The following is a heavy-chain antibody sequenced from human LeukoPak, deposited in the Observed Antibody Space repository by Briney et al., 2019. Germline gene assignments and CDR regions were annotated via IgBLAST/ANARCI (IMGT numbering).Heavy chain of an antibody. J-gene: IGHJ6*02. CDR1: GFTFSDYY. Sequence: PGGSLRLSCAASGFTFSDYYMSWIRQSPGKGLEWVSYIWDSGSSIYYADSVKGRFTISRDNAKKSLYLQMNSLRVEDTAVYYCARGHYGLEVWGQGTTVTVSS. V-gene: IGHV3-11*01. CDR3: ARGHYGLEV. CDR2: IWDSGSSI.